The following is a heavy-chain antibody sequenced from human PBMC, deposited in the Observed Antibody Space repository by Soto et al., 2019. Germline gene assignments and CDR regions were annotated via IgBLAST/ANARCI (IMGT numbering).Heavy chain of an antibody. CDR1: GFTFSSYA. J-gene: IGHJ4*02. CDR2: ISYDGSNK. V-gene: IGHV3-30-3*01. CDR3: ARGYDSSRIDY. Sequence: PGGSLRLSCAASGFTFSSYAMHWVRQAPGKGLEWVAVISYDGSNKYYADSVKGRFTISRDNSKNTLYLQMNSLRAEDTAVYYCARGYDSSRIDYWGQGTLVTVFS. D-gene: IGHD3-22*01.